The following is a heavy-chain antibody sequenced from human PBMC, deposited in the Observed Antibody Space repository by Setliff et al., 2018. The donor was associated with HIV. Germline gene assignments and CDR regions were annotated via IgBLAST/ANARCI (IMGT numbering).Heavy chain of an antibody. D-gene: IGHD3-22*01. V-gene: IGHV1-69*10. CDR2: IVPLVDVK. Sequence: SVKVSCKASGGTFLNSAINWVRQAPGQGLQWVGGIVPLVDVKQSAQPFLGRVTLTVDDSMTTAYMELTSLTSDDTAVYFCARSPLDYDGSDYYYRYFDLWGVGALVTVSS. J-gene: IGHJ4*02. CDR1: GGTFLNSA. CDR3: ARSPLDYDGSDYYYRYFDL.